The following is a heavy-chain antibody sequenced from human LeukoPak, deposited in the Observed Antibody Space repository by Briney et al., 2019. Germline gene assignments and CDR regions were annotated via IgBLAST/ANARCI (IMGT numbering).Heavy chain of an antibody. CDR3: ARDAEYYDSSGYFHYYFDY. J-gene: IGHJ4*02. CDR1: GFTFSSYA. D-gene: IGHD3-22*01. Sequence: GGSLRLSCAASGFTFSSYAMHWVRQAPGKGLEYVSAISSNGGSTYYANSVKGRFTISRDNSKNTLYLQMGSLRAEDKAVYYCARDAEYYDSSGYFHYYFDYWGQGTLVTVSS. V-gene: IGHV3-64*01. CDR2: ISSNGGST.